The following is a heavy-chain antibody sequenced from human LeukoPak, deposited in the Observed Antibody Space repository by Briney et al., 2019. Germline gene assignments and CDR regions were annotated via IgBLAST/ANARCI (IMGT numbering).Heavy chain of an antibody. CDR3: AKVHDTSGTQFPYDTFDI. D-gene: IGHD3-22*01. J-gene: IGHJ3*02. CDR1: GFTFNNYA. Sequence: GGSLRLSCAASGFTFNNYAMTWVRQAPGKGLEWVSGISGRAGRTEYGDSVKGRFTISRDNSKNTLHLQMNSLRAEDTAVYYCAKVHDTSGTQFPYDTFDIWGQGTMVTVSS. V-gene: IGHV3-23*01. CDR2: ISGRAGRT.